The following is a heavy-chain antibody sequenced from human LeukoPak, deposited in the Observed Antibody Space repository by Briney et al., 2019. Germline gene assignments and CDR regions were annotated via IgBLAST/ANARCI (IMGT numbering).Heavy chain of an antibody. D-gene: IGHD2-8*01. CDR2: FSGRGGTT. J-gene: IGHJ6*03. Sequence: PGGSLRLSCAASGFTFSSYAMNWVRQAPGRGLEWVSGFSGRGGTTYYADSVKGRFTISRDNSKNTLYLQMNSLRAEDTAVYYCANGNRCTSPNCLGYYYFYMDVWGKGTTVTVSS. CDR3: ANGNRCTSPNCLGYYYFYMDV. CDR1: GFTFSSYA. V-gene: IGHV3-23*01.